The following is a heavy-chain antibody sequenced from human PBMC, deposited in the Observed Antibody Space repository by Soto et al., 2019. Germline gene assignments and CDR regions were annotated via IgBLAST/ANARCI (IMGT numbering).Heavy chain of an antibody. Sequence: QVQLVQSGAEVKKPGASVKVSCKASGYTFTSYAMHWVRQAPGQRLEWMGWINAGNGNTKYSQKFQGRVTITRDTPASTAYMELSSLRSEDTAVYYCARNLLLSLHDPAHYYGMDVWGQGTTVTGSS. V-gene: IGHV1-3*01. J-gene: IGHJ6*02. D-gene: IGHD3-16*01. CDR3: ARNLLLSLHDPAHYYGMDV. CDR2: INAGNGNT. CDR1: GYTFTSYA.